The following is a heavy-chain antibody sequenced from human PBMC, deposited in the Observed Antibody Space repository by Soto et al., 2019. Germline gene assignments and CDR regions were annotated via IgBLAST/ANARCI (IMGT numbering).Heavy chain of an antibody. D-gene: IGHD6-19*01. CDR2: ISGSSGST. Sequence: EVQLFESGGGLVQPGGSLRLSCAASGFTFSSYAMSWVRQAPGKGLEWVSTISGSSGSTYYADSVKGRFTISRDNSKNTLYLQMNSLRAEDTAIYYCAKRPYSSGWYLGFFDYWGQGTLVTVSS. CDR1: GFTFSSYA. J-gene: IGHJ4*02. V-gene: IGHV3-23*01. CDR3: AKRPYSSGWYLGFFDY.